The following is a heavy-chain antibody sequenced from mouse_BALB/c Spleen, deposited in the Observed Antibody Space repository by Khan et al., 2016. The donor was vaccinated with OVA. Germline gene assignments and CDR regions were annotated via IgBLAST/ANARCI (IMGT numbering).Heavy chain of an antibody. CDR3: ARVGYSGTMDY. D-gene: IGHD2-14*01. CDR2: INTYTGEP. V-gene: IGHV9-3-1*01. J-gene: IGHJ4*01. CDR1: GYTFTNNG. Sequence: QIQLVQSGPEPKKPGETVKISCRASGYTFTNNGMNWVKQAPGKGLKWMGWINTYTGEPTYADDFKGRFAFSLETSASTAFLQINNLKNEDTATYCCARVGYSGTMDYWGQGTSVTVSS.